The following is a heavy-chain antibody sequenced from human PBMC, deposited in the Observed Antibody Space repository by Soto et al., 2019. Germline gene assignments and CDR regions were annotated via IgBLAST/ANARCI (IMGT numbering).Heavy chain of an antibody. D-gene: IGHD3-22*01. CDR2: INPNSGGT. J-gene: IGHJ4*02. CDR3: ARLSDYYDSSGYTYYFDY. Sequence: ASVKVTCKASGYTFTGYYMHLLLQAPVQVLEWMGWINPNSGGTNYAQKFQGWVTMTRDTPISTAYMELSRLRSDDTAVYYCARLSDYYDSSGYTYYFDYWGQGTLVTVSS. V-gene: IGHV1-2*04. CDR1: GYTFTGYY.